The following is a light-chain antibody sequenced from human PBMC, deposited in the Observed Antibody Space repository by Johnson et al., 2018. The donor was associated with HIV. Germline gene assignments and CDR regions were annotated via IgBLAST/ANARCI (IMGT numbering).Light chain of an antibody. CDR3: GTWDSSLNAYV. CDR1: SSNIGNNY. J-gene: IGLJ1*01. V-gene: IGLV1-51*01. CDR2: DNN. Sequence: HSVLTQAPSVSAAPGQKVTISCSGSSSNIGNNYVSWYQHLPGTAPKLLIYDNNKRPSGIPDRFFGSKSGTSATLDITGLQTGDEGDYYCGTWDSSLNAYVFGTGTKVTVL.